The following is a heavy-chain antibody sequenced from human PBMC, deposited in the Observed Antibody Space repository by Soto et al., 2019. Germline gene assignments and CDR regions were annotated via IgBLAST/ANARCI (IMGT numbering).Heavy chain of an antibody. J-gene: IGHJ3*02. CDR2: ISGSGGST. CDR1: GFTFSSYA. CDR3: AKVALRFLEFRATSGAFDI. V-gene: IGHV3-23*01. D-gene: IGHD3-3*01. Sequence: GGSLRLSCAASGFTFSSYAMSWVRLAPGKGLEWVSAISGSGGSTYYADSVKGRFTISRDNSKNTLYLQMNSLRAEDTAVYYCAKVALRFLEFRATSGAFDIWGQGTMVTVSS.